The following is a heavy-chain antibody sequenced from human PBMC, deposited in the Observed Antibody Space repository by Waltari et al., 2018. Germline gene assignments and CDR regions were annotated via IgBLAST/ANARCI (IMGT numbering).Heavy chain of an antibody. CDR3: ARGASGDLDY. CDR1: GYTFTGYY. J-gene: IGHJ4*02. D-gene: IGHD7-27*01. CDR2: INPNIGGT. V-gene: IGHV1-2*02. Sequence: QVQLVQSGAEVKKPGASVKVSCKASGYTFTGYYMHWVRQAPGQGLGWIGWINPNIGGTNYAQKFQGRVTMTRDTSISTAYMELSRLRSDDTAVYYCARGASGDLDYWGQGTLVTVSS.